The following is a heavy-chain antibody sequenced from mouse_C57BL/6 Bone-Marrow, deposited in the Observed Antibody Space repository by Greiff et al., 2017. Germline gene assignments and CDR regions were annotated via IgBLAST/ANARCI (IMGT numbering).Heavy chain of an antibody. Sequence: VKVVESGPGLVAPSQSLSITCTVSGFSLTSYAISWVRQPPGKGLEWLGVIWTGGGTNYNSALKSRLSISKDNSKSQVFLKMNSLQTDDTARYYCARERYYYGSRSWYFDVWGTGTTVTVSS. CDR1: GFSLTSYA. D-gene: IGHD1-1*01. J-gene: IGHJ1*03. CDR3: ARERYYYGSRSWYFDV. CDR2: IWTGGGT. V-gene: IGHV2-9-1*01.